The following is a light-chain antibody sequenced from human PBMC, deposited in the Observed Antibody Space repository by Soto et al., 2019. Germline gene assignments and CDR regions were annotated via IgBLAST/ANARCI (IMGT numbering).Light chain of an antibody. Sequence: EIVMTQSPATLSVSPGERATLSCRASQSVKSDLAWFQQKPGQAPRLLIYRASTRATGIPARFSGSGSGTEFTLTISSLQSEDFAVYYCQQNNDWPFTFGPGNKVDIK. J-gene: IGKJ3*01. CDR1: QSVKSD. CDR2: RAS. V-gene: IGKV3-15*01. CDR3: QQNNDWPFT.